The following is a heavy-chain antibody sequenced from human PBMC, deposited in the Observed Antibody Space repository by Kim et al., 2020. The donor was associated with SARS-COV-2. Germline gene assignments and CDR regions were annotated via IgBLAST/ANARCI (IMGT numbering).Heavy chain of an antibody. CDR2: INPSGGST. CDR1: GYTFTSYY. Sequence: ASVKVSCKASGYTFTSYYMHWVRQAPGQGLEWMGIINPSGGSTSYAQKFQGRVTMTRDTSTSTVYMELSSLRSEDTAVYYCASGYSSGQRYYYGMDVWGQGTTVTVSS. V-gene: IGHV1-46*01. D-gene: IGHD6-19*01. CDR3: ASGYSSGQRYYYGMDV. J-gene: IGHJ6*02.